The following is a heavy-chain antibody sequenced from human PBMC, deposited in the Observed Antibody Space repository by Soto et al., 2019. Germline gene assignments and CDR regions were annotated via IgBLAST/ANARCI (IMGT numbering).Heavy chain of an antibody. CDR2: IYSGGST. CDR1: GCSITTYC. V-gene: IGHV4-4*07. Sequence: TSETLCLTCTVSGCSITTYCWSWIRQPAGKGLEWVGRIYSGGSTNYNPSFRSRVTVASDMSKKQFSQKLISKTTADPADYYSARGPGGFGEFSREYWGQGTLVTVSS. D-gene: IGHD3-16*01. J-gene: IGHJ4*02. CDR3: ARGPGGFGEFSREY.